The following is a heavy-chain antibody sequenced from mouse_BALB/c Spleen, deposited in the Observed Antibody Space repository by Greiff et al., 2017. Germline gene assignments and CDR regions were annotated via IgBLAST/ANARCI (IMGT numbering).Heavy chain of an antibody. J-gene: IGHJ4*01. CDR1: GYTFTSYD. CDR2: IFPGDGST. Sequence: QVQLQQSGAELVKPGASVKLSCKASGYTFTSYDINWVRQRPEQGLVWIGWIFPGDGSTKYNEKFKGKATLTTDKSSSTAYMQLSRLTSEDSAVYFCARRIQMDYWGQGTSVTVSS. CDR3: ARRIQMDY. V-gene: IGHV1S56*01.